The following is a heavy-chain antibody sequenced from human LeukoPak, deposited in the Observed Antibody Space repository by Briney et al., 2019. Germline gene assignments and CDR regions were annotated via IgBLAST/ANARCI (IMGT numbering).Heavy chain of an antibody. J-gene: IGHJ6*03. CDR2: INHSGST. CDR1: GGSFSGYY. CDR3: ARAHGGANCSSTSCYYYYYYMDV. Sequence: PSETLSLTCAVYGGSFSGYYWSWIRQPPGKGLEWTGEINHSGSTNYNPSLKSRVTISVDTSKNQFSLKLSSVTAADTAVYYCARAHGGANCSSTSCYYYYYYMDVWGKGTTVTVSS. V-gene: IGHV4-34*01. D-gene: IGHD2-2*01.